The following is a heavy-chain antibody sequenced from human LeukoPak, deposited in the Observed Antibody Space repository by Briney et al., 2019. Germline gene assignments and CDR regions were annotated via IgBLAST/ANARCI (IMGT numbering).Heavy chain of an antibody. D-gene: IGHD2-2*01. CDR2: INPSGGST. CDR3: AREDESSTSCFNP. J-gene: IGHJ5*02. CDR1: GGTFSSYA. V-gene: IGHV1-46*01. Sequence: ASVKVSCKASGGTFSSYAISWVRQAPGQGLEWMGIINPSGGSTSYAQKFQGRVTMTRDTSTSTVYMELSSLRSEDTAVYYCAREDESSTSCFNPWGQGTLVTVSS.